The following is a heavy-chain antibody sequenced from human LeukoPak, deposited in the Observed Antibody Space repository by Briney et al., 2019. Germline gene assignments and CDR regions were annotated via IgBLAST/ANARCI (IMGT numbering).Heavy chain of an antibody. J-gene: IGHJ5*02. V-gene: IGHV3-21*01. D-gene: IGHD2-2*01. CDR1: GFNFNIYY. Sequence: GGSLRLSCTASGFNFNIYYMNWVRQAPGKGLEWVSSIGSSNSHIYYADSLKGRFTVSRDNAKNSLYLQLNSLGVEDTAVYFCVRGGGYCRTSSCRGAGNWFDPWGQGTLVTVSS. CDR3: VRGGGYCRTSSCRGAGNWFDP. CDR2: IGSSNSHI.